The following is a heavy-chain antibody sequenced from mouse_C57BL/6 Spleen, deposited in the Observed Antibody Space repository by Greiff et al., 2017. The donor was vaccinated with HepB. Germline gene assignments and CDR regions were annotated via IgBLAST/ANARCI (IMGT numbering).Heavy chain of an antibody. Sequence: QVQLQQPGAELVRPGSSVKLSCKASGYTFTSYWMDWVKQRPGQGLEWIGNIYPSDSETHYNQKFKDKATLTVDKSSSTAYMQLSSLTSEDSAVYYCARSYDYAPMEYWGQGTSVTVSS. CDR3: ARSYDYAPMEY. D-gene: IGHD2-4*01. J-gene: IGHJ4*01. CDR1: GYTFTSYW. V-gene: IGHV1-61*01. CDR2: IYPSDSET.